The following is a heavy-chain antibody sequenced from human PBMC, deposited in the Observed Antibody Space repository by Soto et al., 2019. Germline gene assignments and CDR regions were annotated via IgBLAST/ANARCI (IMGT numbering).Heavy chain of an antibody. Sequence: QAQLVESGGGVVQPGRSLRLSCAASGFHFSRHGVHWVRQAPGRGLEWVAVIWSDGSKEYYADSVKGRFTISRDNPKNTVFLQMNSLRRGDPAVYYCARAQVWPANGLDVWGQGTTVIVSS. CDR3: ARAQVWPANGLDV. CDR1: GFHFSRHG. CDR2: IWSDGSKE. D-gene: IGHD2-15*01. V-gene: IGHV3-33*01. J-gene: IGHJ6*02.